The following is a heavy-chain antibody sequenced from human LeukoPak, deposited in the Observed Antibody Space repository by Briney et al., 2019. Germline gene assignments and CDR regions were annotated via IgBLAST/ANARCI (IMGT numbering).Heavy chain of an antibody. Sequence: GGSLRLSCAASGFTFSTYVMNWVRQAPGEGLEWVSSVSETGAGTFYPDSVKGRFTISRDNSKNTLYLQMNSLRAEDTAVYYCAKDRYGADYWGQGTLVTVSS. D-gene: IGHD4/OR15-4a*01. V-gene: IGHV3-23*01. J-gene: IGHJ4*02. CDR3: AKDRYGADY. CDR1: GFTFSTYV. CDR2: VSETGAGT.